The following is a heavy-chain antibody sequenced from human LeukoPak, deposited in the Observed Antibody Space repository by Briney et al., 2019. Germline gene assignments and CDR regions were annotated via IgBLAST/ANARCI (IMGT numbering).Heavy chain of an antibody. CDR1: GGSFRSHY. CDR2: ISYIGST. Sequence: SEPLSFTCTVSGGSFRSHYWSWIRQPPGQGLEWIGYISYIGSTNYTPLLKSRVTISVDTSKNQFSLKLSSVTAADTAVYYCARDPTTVTKGLDIWGQGTMVTVSS. D-gene: IGHD4-17*01. V-gene: IGHV4-59*11. CDR3: ARDPTTVTKGLDI. J-gene: IGHJ3*02.